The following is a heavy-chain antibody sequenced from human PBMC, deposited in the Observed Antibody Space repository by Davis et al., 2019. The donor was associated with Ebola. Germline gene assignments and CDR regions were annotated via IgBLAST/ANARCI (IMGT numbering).Heavy chain of an antibody. V-gene: IGHV7-4-1*02. CDR2: INTNTGNP. J-gene: IGHJ3*02. Sequence: AASVKVSCKASGHAFTTYALNWVRQAPGQGLEWMGWINTNTGNPTYAKGFTGRFVFSLDTSVSTAYLQINSLKTEDIAVYYCATLPDIWGQGTMVIVSS. CDR3: ATLPDI. CDR1: GHAFTTYA.